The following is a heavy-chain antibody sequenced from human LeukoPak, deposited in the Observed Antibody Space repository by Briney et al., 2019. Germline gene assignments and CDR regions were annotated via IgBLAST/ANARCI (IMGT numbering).Heavy chain of an antibody. D-gene: IGHD2-21*02. J-gene: IGHJ4*02. V-gene: IGHV3-23*01. Sequence: GGALRLSCAASGFTFSSYAMSGVRQAAGRGRDGVAAICGSGGSTYYADSAKGRFTISTDNSKNSLYLQMNSLRAEDTAVYYCAKDPEGGDLPDWWGEGPLVTASA. CDR2: ICGSGGST. CDR1: GFTFSSYA. CDR3: AKDPEGGDLPDW.